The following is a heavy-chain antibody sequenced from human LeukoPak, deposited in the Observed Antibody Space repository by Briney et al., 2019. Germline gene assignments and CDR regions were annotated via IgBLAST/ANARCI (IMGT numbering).Heavy chain of an antibody. V-gene: IGHV3-23*01. Sequence: GSLRLSCAASGFTFSSYAMSWVRQAPGKGLEWVSAISGSGGSTYYADSVKGRFTISRDNSKNTLYLQMNSLRAEDTAVYYCAKDYSGSYPRHGTVDYWGQGTLVTVSS. CDR1: GFTFSSYA. D-gene: IGHD1-26*01. J-gene: IGHJ4*02. CDR3: AKDYSGSYPRHGTVDY. CDR2: ISGSGGST.